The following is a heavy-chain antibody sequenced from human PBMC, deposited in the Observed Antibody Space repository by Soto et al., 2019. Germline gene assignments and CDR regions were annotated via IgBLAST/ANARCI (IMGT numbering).Heavy chain of an antibody. J-gene: IGHJ4*02. Sequence: EVQLLESGGGLVQPGGSLRLSCAASGFTFSSYAMTWVRQAPGKGLEWVSTLSGDGGRTYYADSVEGRFAISRDTSTNTLYLQMNSLMAEDTAIYYCAKLGGPMVPGRGNYLDYWGQGSLVTVSS. D-gene: IGHD3-16*01. CDR1: GFTFSSYA. V-gene: IGHV3-23*01. CDR3: AKLGGPMVPGRGNYLDY. CDR2: LSGDGGRT.